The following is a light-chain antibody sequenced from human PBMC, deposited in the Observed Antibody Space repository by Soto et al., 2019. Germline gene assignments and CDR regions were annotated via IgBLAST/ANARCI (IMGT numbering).Light chain of an antibody. V-gene: IGKV3-15*01. Sequence: EIVMTQSPATLSVSPGERATLSCRASQSVSSNLVWYQQKPGQAPRLLIYGASTRATGIPARFSGSGSGTEFTLTISSLQSEDFAVYSCQQYNNWPPITFGQGTRLEIK. J-gene: IGKJ5*01. CDR2: GAS. CDR3: QQYNNWPPIT. CDR1: QSVSSN.